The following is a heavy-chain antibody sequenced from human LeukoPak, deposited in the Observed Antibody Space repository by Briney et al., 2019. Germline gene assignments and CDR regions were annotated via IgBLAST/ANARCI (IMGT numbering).Heavy chain of an antibody. CDR3: ARVIVFRGYMDV. CDR1: GFTFSSYN. CDR2: ISSSSSYI. D-gene: IGHD1-26*01. J-gene: IGHJ6*03. V-gene: IGHV3-21*01. Sequence: GGSLRLSCAASGFTFSSYNMNWVRQAPGTGLEWVSYISSSSSYIYYADSMKGRLTISRDNAKNSLYLQMNSLRAEDTAVYYCARVIVFRGYMDVWGKGTTVTVSS.